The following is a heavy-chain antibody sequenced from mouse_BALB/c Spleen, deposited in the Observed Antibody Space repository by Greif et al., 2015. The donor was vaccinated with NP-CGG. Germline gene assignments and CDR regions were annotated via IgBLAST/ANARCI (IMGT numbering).Heavy chain of an antibody. CDR1: GFTFSDYG. Sequence: EVKLMESGGGLVQPGGSRKLSCAASGFTFSDYGMAWVRQAPGKGPEWVAFISNLAYSIYYADTVTGRFTISRENAKNTLYLEMSSLRSEDTAMYYCAREGNYYAMDYWGQGTSVTVSS. CDR2: ISNLAYSI. CDR3: AREGNYYAMDY. J-gene: IGHJ4*01. V-gene: IGHV5-15*02.